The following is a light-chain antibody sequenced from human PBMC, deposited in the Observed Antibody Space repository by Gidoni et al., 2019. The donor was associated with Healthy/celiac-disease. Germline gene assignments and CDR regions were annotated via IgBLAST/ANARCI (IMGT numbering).Light chain of an antibody. J-gene: IGKJ1*01. CDR1: QSISSW. V-gene: IGKV1-5*01. CDR3: QQYNSYSWT. Sequence: IQMTPPPSTLSASVGDRVTITCRASQSISSWLAWYQQKPGKAPKLLIYDASSLESGVPSRFSGSGSGTEFTLTISSLQPDDFATYYCQQYNSYSWTFGQGTKVEIK. CDR2: DAS.